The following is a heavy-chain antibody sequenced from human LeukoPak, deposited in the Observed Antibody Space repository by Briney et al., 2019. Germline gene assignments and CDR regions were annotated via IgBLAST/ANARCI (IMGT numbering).Heavy chain of an antibody. V-gene: IGHV3-66*01. CDR3: AKVGLAFGGVIVADAFDI. Sequence: PGGSLRLSCAASGFTVSSNYMSWVRQAPGKGLEWVSVIYSGGSTYYADSVKGRFTISRDNSKNTLYLQMNSLRAEDTAVYYCAKVGLAFGGVIVADAFDIWGQGTMVTVSS. CDR2: IYSGGST. J-gene: IGHJ3*02. CDR1: GFTVSSNY. D-gene: IGHD3-16*02.